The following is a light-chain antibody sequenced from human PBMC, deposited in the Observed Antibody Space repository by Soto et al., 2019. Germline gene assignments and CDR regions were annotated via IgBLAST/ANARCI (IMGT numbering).Light chain of an antibody. CDR2: GAS. J-gene: IGKJ1*01. V-gene: IGKV3-20*01. CDR1: QSVSNNY. Sequence: EIVLTQSPGTPSLSPGERATLSCRASQSVSNNYLAWDQQKPGQAPRLLIYGASSRATGVPDRFSGGGSGTDFTLTFIGLQSEDFAVYYCQQYSEWPRRFGQGTKVDI. CDR3: QQYSEWPRR.